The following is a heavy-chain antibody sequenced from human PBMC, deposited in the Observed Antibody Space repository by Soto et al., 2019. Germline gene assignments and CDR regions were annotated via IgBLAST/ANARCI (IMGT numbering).Heavy chain of an antibody. CDR1: GYKFITYG. CDR2: ISTYSGNT. V-gene: IGHV1-18*04. D-gene: IGHD3-16*01. Sequence: ASVKVSCKASGYKFITYGITWVRQAPGQGLEWMGGISTYSGNTDYAQSLQDRVTMTTDTSTSTVYMELGSLRSDGTAVYYCARGLGTNGLDVWGQGTAVTVSS. J-gene: IGHJ6*02. CDR3: ARGLGTNGLDV.